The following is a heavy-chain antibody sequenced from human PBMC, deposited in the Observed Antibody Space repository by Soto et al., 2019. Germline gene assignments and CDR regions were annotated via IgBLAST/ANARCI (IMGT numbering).Heavy chain of an antibody. CDR3: ARGCVDTVYSSGFYEY. CDR2: INHSGGT. D-gene: IGHD3-22*01. V-gene: IGHV4-34*01. J-gene: IGHJ4*02. Sequence: PSQTLSLTCAVYGGSFSAYYWSWIRQPPGKGLEWIGEINHSGGTSYNPSLKTRVAISVDTSKSQFSLKLPSVTAADRAVYYCARGCVDTVYSSGFYEYWGQGTTVTVSS. CDR1: GGSFSAYY.